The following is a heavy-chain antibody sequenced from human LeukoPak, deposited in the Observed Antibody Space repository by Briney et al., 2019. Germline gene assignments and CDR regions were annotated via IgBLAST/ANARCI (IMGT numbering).Heavy chain of an antibody. J-gene: IGHJ6*03. Sequence: ASEKVSCKASGYTFTSYGISWVRQAPGQGLEWMGWISAYNGNTNYAQKLQGRVTMTTDTSTSTAYMELRSLRSDDTAVYYCARSPPHYDFWSGYSFNYYYYYMDVWGKGTTVTVSS. V-gene: IGHV1-18*01. CDR3: ARSPPHYDFWSGYSFNYYYYYMDV. CDR2: ISAYNGNT. CDR1: GYTFTSYG. D-gene: IGHD3-3*01.